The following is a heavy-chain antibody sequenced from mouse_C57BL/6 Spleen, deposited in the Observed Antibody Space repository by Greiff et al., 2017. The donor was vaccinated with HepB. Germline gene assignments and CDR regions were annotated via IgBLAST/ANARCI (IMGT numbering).Heavy chain of an antibody. J-gene: IGHJ3*01. CDR1: GFTFSDYG. CDR2: ISSGSSTI. Sequence: EVKVVESGGGLVKPGGSLKLSCAASGFTFSDYGMHWVRQAPEKGLEWVAYISSGSSTIYYADTVKGRFTISRDNAKNTLFLQMTSLRSEDTAMYYCARSHRPAWFAYWGQGTLVTVSA. V-gene: IGHV5-17*01. CDR3: ARSHRPAWFAY. D-gene: IGHD2-14*01.